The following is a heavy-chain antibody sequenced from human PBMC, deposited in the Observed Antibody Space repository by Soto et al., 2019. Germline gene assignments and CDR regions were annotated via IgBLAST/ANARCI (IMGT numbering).Heavy chain of an antibody. Sequence: GESLKISCKGSGYSFTSYWIGWVRQMPGKGLEWMGIIYPGDPDTRYSPSFQGQVTISADKSISTAYLQWSSLKASDTAMYYCARHYLGYCSGGSCYRWGYYYGMDVWGQGTTVTVSS. D-gene: IGHD2-15*01. V-gene: IGHV5-51*01. CDR1: GYSFTSYW. CDR3: ARHYLGYCSGGSCYRWGYYYGMDV. J-gene: IGHJ6*02. CDR2: IYPGDPDT.